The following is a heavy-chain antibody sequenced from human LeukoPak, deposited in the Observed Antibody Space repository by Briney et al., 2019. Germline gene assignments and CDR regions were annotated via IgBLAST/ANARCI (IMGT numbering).Heavy chain of an antibody. CDR3: ASGLWFGELSQGPVDY. V-gene: IGHV4-59*01. CDR1: GGSISSYY. D-gene: IGHD3-10*01. J-gene: IGHJ4*02. Sequence: SETLSLTCTVSGGSISSYYWSWIRQPPGKGLEWIGYIYYSGSTNYNPSLKSRVTISVDTSKNQFSLKLSSVTAADTAVYYCASGLWFGELSQGPVDYWGQGTLVTVSS. CDR2: IYYSGST.